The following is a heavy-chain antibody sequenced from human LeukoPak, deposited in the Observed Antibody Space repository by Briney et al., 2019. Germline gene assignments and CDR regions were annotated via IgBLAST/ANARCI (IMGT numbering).Heavy chain of an antibody. D-gene: IGHD3-9*01. CDR2: ITSGGDYI. Sequence: GGSLRLPCAASGFTFSSYAMSWVRQAPGKGLEWVSSITSGGDYIYYADSVKGRFTTSRDNAKNSLSLQLNSLRVEDTAVYYCARGHYDVLAASYKWTPDYWGQGTLVTVSS. CDR1: GFTFSSYA. V-gene: IGHV3-21*01. CDR3: ARGHYDVLAASYKWTPDY. J-gene: IGHJ4*02.